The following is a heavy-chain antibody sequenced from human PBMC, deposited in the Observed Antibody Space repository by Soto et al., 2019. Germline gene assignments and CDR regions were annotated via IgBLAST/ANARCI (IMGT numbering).Heavy chain of an antibody. CDR3: ARVLVDPEKNGASDAFDI. CDR1: GGSISSYY. CDR2: IYTSGST. Sequence: QVQLQESGPGLVKPSETLSLTCTVSGGSISSYYWSWIRQPAGKGLEWIGRIYTSGSTNYNPSLKRRVTMSVDTSKNQFTLKLSYVTAADTAVYYCARVLVDPEKNGASDAFDIWGQGTMVTVSS. D-gene: IGHD2-15*01. V-gene: IGHV4-4*07. J-gene: IGHJ3*02.